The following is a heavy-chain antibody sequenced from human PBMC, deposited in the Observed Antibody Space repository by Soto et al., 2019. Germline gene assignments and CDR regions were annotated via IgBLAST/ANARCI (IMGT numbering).Heavy chain of an antibody. J-gene: IGHJ4*02. CDR2: TSSDGNLK. CDR1: GFTFRNYP. V-gene: IGHV3-30-3*01. Sequence: QVQLEESGGGVVQPGRSLRLSCVASGFTFRNYPVHWVRQAPGKGLEWVAVTSSDGNLKYYADSVKGRLTISRDNSKKTLDLQMSSVRIDDTAVYYCARPPVVGVWLNVYWGQGTLVTVSS. D-gene: IGHD1-26*01. CDR3: ARPPVVGVWLNVY.